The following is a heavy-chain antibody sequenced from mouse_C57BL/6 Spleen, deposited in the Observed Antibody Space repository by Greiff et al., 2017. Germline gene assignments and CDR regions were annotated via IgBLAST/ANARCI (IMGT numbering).Heavy chain of an antibody. CDR2: INPGSGGT. CDR3: AKGSSYWYFDV. CDR1: GYAFTNYL. J-gene: IGHJ1*03. V-gene: IGHV1-54*01. D-gene: IGHD1-1*01. Sequence: QVQLKESGAELVRPGTSVKVSCKASGYAFTNYLIAWVKQRPGQGLEWIGVINPGSGGTNYNEKFKGKATLTADKSSSTAYMQLSSLTSEDSAVYFCAKGSSYWYFDVWGTGTTVTVSS.